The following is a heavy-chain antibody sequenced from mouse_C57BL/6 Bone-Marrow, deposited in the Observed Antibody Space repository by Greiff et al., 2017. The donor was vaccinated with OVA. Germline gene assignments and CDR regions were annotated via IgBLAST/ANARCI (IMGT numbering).Heavy chain of an antibody. Sequence: EVKLQESVAELVRPGASVKLSCTASGFNIKNTYMHWVKQRPEQGLEWIGRIDPANGNTTYAPKFQGKATIAADTSSNTAYLQLSSLTSEDTAIYYGARSRVYYGSSYNYWGQGTTHTVSS. CDR1: GFNIKNTY. J-gene: IGHJ2*01. V-gene: IGHV14-3*01. CDR3: ARSRVYYGSSYNY. CDR2: IDPANGNT. D-gene: IGHD1-1*01.